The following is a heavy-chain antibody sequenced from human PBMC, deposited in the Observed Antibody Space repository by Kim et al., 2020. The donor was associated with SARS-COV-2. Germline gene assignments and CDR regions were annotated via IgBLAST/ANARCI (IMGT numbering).Heavy chain of an antibody. CDR2: ISYDGSNK. CDR3: AKVEGGVSSGYPHPDY. CDR1: GFTFSSYG. D-gene: IGHD3-22*01. V-gene: IGHV3-30*18. Sequence: GGSLRLSCAASGFTFSSYGMHWVRQAPGKGLEWVAVISYDGSNKYYADSVKGRFTISRDNSKNTLYLQMNSLRAEDTAVYYCAKVEGGVSSGYPHPDYWGQGTLVTVSS. J-gene: IGHJ4*02.